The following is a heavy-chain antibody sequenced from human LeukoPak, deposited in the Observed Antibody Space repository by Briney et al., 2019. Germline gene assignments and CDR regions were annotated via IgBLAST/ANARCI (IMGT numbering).Heavy chain of an antibody. Sequence: PSETLSLTCAVYGGSFSGYYWSWIRQPPGKGLEWIGEINHSGSTNYNPSLKSRVTISVDTSKNQFSLKLSSVTAADTAVYYCARHRPIRWSPRGNAFDIWGQGTMVTVS. CDR2: INHSGST. V-gene: IGHV4-34*01. D-gene: IGHD4-23*01. J-gene: IGHJ3*02. CDR3: ARHRPIRWSPRGNAFDI. CDR1: GGSFSGYY.